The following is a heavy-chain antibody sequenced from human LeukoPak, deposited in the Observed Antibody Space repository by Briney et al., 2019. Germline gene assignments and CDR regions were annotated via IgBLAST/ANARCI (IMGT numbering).Heavy chain of an antibody. Sequence: PSETLSLTCAAYGGSFSGYYWSWIRHPPRKGLEWIGEINHNGSTNYNPSLTSQVTISVDTDTNQISLNLSLVTAAAPDVYYCARGRQRRIDYWGQGTLVTVSS. J-gene: IGHJ4*02. CDR3: ARGRQRRIDY. D-gene: IGHD5-24*01. CDR2: INHNGST. V-gene: IGHV4-34*01. CDR1: GGSFSGYY.